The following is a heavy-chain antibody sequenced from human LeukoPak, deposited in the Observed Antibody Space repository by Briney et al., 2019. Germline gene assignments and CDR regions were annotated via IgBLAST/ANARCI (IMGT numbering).Heavy chain of an antibody. J-gene: IGHJ4*02. CDR1: GFTFSSYS. CDR3: ARDLRSSGYYAFDY. CDR2: ISHSSSTI. Sequence: PGGSLRLSCAASGFTFSSYSMNWVRQAPGKGLEWVSYISHSSSTIYYADSVKGRFTISRDNAKKSLYLQMNSLRAEDTAVYYCARDLRSSGYYAFDYWGQGTLVTVSS. V-gene: IGHV3-48*01. D-gene: IGHD3-22*01.